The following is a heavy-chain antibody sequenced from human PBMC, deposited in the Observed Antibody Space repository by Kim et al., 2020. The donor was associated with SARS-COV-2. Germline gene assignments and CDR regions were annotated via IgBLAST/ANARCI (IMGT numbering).Heavy chain of an antibody. D-gene: IGHD2-2*01. CDR1: GFIFSRFG. V-gene: IGHV3-48*02. J-gene: IGHJ4*02. CDR3: ARGTVDY. Sequence: GGSLRLSCAASGFIFSRFGMNWVRQAPGKGLEWFSHISGTTTSTYYADSVKGRFTISRDDARNSLYLQMNSLRDEDTAIYYCARGTVDYWGQGTLVTVSS. CDR2: ISGTTTST.